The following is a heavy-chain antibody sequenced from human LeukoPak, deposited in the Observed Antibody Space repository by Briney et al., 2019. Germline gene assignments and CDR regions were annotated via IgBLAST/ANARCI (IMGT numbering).Heavy chain of an antibody. CDR3: ARTTAEFSGFDY. V-gene: IGHV4-30-4*08. Sequence: SETLSLTCTVSGGSISSGDYYWSWIRQPPGKGLEWIGYIYYSGSTYYNPSLKSRVTISVDTSKNQFSLKLSSVTAADTAVYYCARTTAEFSGFDYWGQGTLVTVSS. J-gene: IGHJ4*02. D-gene: IGHD4-11*01. CDR2: IYYSGST. CDR1: GGSISSGDYY.